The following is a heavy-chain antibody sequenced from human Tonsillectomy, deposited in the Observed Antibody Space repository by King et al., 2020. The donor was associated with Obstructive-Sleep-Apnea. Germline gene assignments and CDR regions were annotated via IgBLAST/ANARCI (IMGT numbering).Heavy chain of an antibody. CDR1: GFTFDDYA. CDR2: ISWNSVSI. D-gene: IGHD6-25*01. V-gene: IGHV3-9*01. Sequence: VQLVESGGGLVQPGRSLRLSCAASGFTFDDYAMHWVRQAPGKGLEWVSSISWNSVSIAYADSVKGRFTISRDNAKNSLHLQMNSLRPEDTALYYCAKAPGGYLAADYGMDVWGQGTTVTVSS. CDR3: AKAPGGYLAADYGMDV. J-gene: IGHJ6*02.